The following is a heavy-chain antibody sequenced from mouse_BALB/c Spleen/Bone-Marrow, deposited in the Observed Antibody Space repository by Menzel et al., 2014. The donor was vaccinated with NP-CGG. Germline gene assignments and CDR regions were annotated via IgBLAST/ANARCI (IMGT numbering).Heavy chain of an antibody. D-gene: IGHD1-1*01. CDR1: GFVFSSYD. CDR3: ARPLYYYGSSPFYAMDY. CDR2: ISSGGGST. J-gene: IGHJ4*01. V-gene: IGHV5-12-1*01. Sequence: EVQGVESGGGLVKPGGSLKLSCAASGFVFSSYDMSWVRQTPEKRLEWVAYISSGGGSTXYPDTVKGRFTISRDNAKNTLYLQMGSLKSEDTAMYYCARPLYYYGSSPFYAMDYWGQGTSVTVSS.